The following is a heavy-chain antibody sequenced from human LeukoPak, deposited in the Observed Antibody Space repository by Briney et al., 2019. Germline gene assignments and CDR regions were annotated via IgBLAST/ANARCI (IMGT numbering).Heavy chain of an antibody. V-gene: IGHV1-2*02. D-gene: IGHD1-26*01. CDR2: INPNSGGT. CDR1: GYTFTGYC. Sequence: ASVKVSCKASGYTFTGYCMHWVRQAPGQGLEWMGWINPNSGGTNYAQKFQGRVSMTRDTSISTAYMGLSSLRSDDTAVYYCASSIVGAMDYWGQGTLVTVSS. J-gene: IGHJ4*02. CDR3: ASSIVGAMDY.